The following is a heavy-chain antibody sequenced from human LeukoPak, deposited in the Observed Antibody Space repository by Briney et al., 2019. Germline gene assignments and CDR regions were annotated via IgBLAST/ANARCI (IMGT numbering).Heavy chain of an antibody. CDR1: GFTVSSNF. J-gene: IGHJ4*02. CDR3: AKTRPLDSSSWSHGDY. CDR2: ISGSGDST. V-gene: IGHV3-23*01. Sequence: GGSLRLSCAASGFTVSSNFMSWVRQAPGKGLEWVSAISGSGDSTCYGDSVKGRFTISRDNSKNTLYLQMNSLRAEDTAVYYCAKTRPLDSSSWSHGDYWGQGTLVTVSS. D-gene: IGHD6-13*01.